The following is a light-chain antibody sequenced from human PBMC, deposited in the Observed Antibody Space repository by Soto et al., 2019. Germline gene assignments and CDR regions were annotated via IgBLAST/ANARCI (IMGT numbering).Light chain of an antibody. CDR1: QSVSNNY. CDR3: QQYGSPWT. Sequence: EIVLTQSPGTLSLSPGERATLSCRASQSVSNNYLAWYQQEPGQAPRLLIYGASSRATGIPDRFSGSGSGTDFTLTISRLEPEDFAVYYCQQYGSPWTFGQGTKVDNK. CDR2: GAS. V-gene: IGKV3-20*01. J-gene: IGKJ1*01.